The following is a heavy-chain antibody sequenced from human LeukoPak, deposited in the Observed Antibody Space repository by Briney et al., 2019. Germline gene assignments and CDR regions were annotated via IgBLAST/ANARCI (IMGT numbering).Heavy chain of an antibody. CDR3: ANGGKGRGYPFGY. CDR2: ISGSGGAT. CDR1: GFTFTNYG. Sequence: GGTLTLSCAASGFTFTNYGMSWVRQAPGKGLEWVSAISGSGGATYYADSVKGRFTISRDNSKNTLFLQMNSLRAEDTAVYYCANGGKGRGYPFGYWGQGTLVTVSS. J-gene: IGHJ4*02. D-gene: IGHD3-16*01. V-gene: IGHV3-23*01.